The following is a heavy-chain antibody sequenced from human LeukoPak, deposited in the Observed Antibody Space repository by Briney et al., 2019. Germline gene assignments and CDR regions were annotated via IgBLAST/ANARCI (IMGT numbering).Heavy chain of an antibody. J-gene: IGHJ4*02. CDR3: ARGKAAINY. CDR1: GGSFSGYY. D-gene: IGHD2-2*02. CDR2: INHSGST. Sequence: PSETLSLTCAVYGGSFSGYYWSWIRQPPGKGLEWIGEINHSGSTNYNPSLKSRVTISVDTSKNQFSLKLSSVTAADTAVYYCARGKAAINYWGQGTLVTVSS. V-gene: IGHV4-34*01.